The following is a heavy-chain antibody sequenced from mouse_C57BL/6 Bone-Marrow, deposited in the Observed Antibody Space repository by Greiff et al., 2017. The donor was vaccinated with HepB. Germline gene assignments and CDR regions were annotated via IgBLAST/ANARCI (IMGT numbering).Heavy chain of an antibody. CDR1: GYTFTDYY. J-gene: IGHJ2*01. CDR3: ARMKVITTVVGDF. CDR2: INPNNGGT. D-gene: IGHD1-1*01. V-gene: IGHV1-26*01. Sequence: EVQLQQSGPELVKPGASVKISCKASGYTFTDYYMNWVKQSHGKSLEWIGDINPNNGGTSYNQKFKGKATLTVDKSSSTAYMELRSLTSEDSAVYYCARMKVITTVVGDFWGQGTTLTVSS.